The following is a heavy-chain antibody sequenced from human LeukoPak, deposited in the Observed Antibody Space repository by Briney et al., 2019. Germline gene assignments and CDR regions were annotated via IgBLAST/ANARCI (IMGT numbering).Heavy chain of an antibody. CDR3: AREGRGSYSSDDAFDI. D-gene: IGHD1-26*01. CDR2: ISSSSSYI. V-gene: IGHV3-21*01. J-gene: IGHJ3*02. CDR1: GFTFSSYS. Sequence: GGSLRLSCAASGFTFSSYSTNWVRQAPGKGLEWVSSISSSSSYIYYADSVKGRFTISRDNAKNSLYLQMNSLRAEDTAVYYCAREGRGSYSSDDAFDIWGQGTMVTVSS.